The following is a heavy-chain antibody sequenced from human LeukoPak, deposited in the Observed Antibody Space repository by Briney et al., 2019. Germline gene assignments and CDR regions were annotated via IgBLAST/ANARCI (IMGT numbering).Heavy chain of an antibody. J-gene: IGHJ6*03. CDR2: IIPIFGTA. Sequence: GSSVKVSCKASGGTFSSYAISWVRQAPGQGLEWMGGIIPIFGTANYAQKFQGRVTITTDESTSTAYMELSSLRSEDTAVYYCARGPRYCSGTSCKPTLYYYYYYMDVWGKGTTVTVSS. D-gene: IGHD2-2*01. CDR3: ARGPRYCSGTSCKPTLYYYYYYMDV. V-gene: IGHV1-69*05. CDR1: GGTFSSYA.